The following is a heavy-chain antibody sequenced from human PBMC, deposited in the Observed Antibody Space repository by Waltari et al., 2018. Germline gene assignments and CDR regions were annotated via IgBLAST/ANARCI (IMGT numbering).Heavy chain of an antibody. D-gene: IGHD3-10*01. Sequence: QPHLQESGPGLVKPSETLSLTCTVSGDSISSGSYYWGWIRQSPGKGLAWIGSVYYSWSVYSEWKANQSPCLNGGVYMSVDVTKNEICLKLESVAGADADDYFCARDQELYQHWCQGTLVTVSS. J-gene: IGHJ1*01. CDR2: VYYSWSV. CDR3: ARDQELYQH. V-gene: IGHV4-39*02. CDR1: GDSISSGSYY.